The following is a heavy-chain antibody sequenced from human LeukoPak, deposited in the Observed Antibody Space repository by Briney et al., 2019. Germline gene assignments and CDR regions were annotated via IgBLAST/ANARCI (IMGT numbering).Heavy chain of an antibody. J-gene: IGHJ4*02. V-gene: IGHV3-21*01. CDR1: GFTFSSYS. D-gene: IGHD2-21*02. Sequence: PGGSLRLSCAASGFTFSSYSMNWVRQAPGKGLEWVSSISSSSSYIYYADSVKGRFTVSRDNAKNSLYLQMNSLRAEDTAWYYWARVLWGGDCYPTFDYGGQGTLVTVSS. CDR2: ISSSSSYI. CDR3: ARVLWGGDCYPTFDY.